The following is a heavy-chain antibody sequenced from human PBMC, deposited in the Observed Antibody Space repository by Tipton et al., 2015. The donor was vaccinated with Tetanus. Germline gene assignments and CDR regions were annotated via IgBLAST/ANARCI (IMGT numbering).Heavy chain of an antibody. Sequence: QLVQSGAEKKKPGASVKVSCKTSGYTFTSYDINWVRQATGQGLEWMGGINPDSGNTDSAQNFQGRVTMTRDTSINTAYMELTSLTSEDRGVYSCGRGPVRDDCAFLYWGQGALVTVSS. D-gene: IGHD2-21*02. CDR2: INPDSGNT. V-gene: IGHV1-8*02. J-gene: IGHJ4*02. CDR1: GYTFTSYD. CDR3: GRGPVRDDCAFLY.